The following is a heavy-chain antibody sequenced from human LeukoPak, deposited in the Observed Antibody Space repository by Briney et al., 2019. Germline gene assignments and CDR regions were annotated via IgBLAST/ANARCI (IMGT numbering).Heavy chain of an antibody. J-gene: IGHJ4*02. CDR1: GFTFSGHF. D-gene: IGHD1-26*01. CDR3: IKDRIGTWSFDH. V-gene: IGHV3-64D*06. Sequence: GGSLRLSCSASGFTFSGHFMHWVRQAPGKGLEYVSSISINGDETYYAESVKGRFTISRDNSKNTLYLQLSSLRVEDTAVYYCIKDRIGTWSFDHWGQGTLLTASS. CDR2: ISINGDET.